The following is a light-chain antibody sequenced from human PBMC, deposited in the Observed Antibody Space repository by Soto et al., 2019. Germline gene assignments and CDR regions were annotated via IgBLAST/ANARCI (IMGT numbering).Light chain of an antibody. CDR1: DTVSRTF. CDR2: SAS. V-gene: IGKV3-20*01. CDR3: QQYGDSVS. J-gene: IGKJ5*01. Sequence: EIFLTQSPGTLSLASGEKATLSCRARDTVSRTFLPWYQQKPRPGTRQRLYSASDRDNGTPGRFCRSESETDLKLTITGLEPEDDAVYYCQQYGDSVSFGQSTPVAIK.